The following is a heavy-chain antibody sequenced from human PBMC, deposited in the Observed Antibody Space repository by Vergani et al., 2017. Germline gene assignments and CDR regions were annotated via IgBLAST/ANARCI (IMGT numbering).Heavy chain of an antibody. CDR1: GGSFSGYY. CDR2: INHSGST. CDR3: ARFVGYPSPYMDY. J-gene: IGHJ4*02. V-gene: IGHV4-34*01. D-gene: IGHD5-12*01. Sequence: QVQLQQWGAGLLKPSETLSLTCAVYGGSFSGYYWSWIRQPPVKGLEWIGEINHSGSTNYNPSLKSRVTISVDTSKNQFSLKLSSVTAADTAVYYCARFVGYPSPYMDYWGQGTLVTVSS.